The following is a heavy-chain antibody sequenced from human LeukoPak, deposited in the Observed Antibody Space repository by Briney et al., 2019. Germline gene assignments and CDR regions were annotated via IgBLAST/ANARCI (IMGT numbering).Heavy chain of an antibody. J-gene: IGHJ3*02. V-gene: IGHV4-61*02. CDR3: ARDCGGDSYLGAFDI. CDR2: IYTSGST. D-gene: IGHD2-21*02. Sequence: SETLSLTCTVSGGSISSGSYYWSWIRQPAGKGLEWIGRIYTSGSTNYNPSLKSRLTISVDTSKNQFSLKLNSVTAADTAVYFCARDCGGDSYLGAFDIWGQGTMVTVSS. CDR1: GGSISSGSYY.